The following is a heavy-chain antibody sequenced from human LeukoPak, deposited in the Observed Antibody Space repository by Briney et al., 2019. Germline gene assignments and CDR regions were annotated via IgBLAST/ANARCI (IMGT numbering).Heavy chain of an antibody. CDR1: GFTFSSYA. Sequence: GGSLRLSCAASGFTFSSYAMTWVRQAPGKGLEWVSSISGSGVSTYYADSVKGRFSISRDNSKNTLYLQMNSLRAEDTAVYYCAKDRVVVVAATSLLENWGQGSLITVSS. CDR3: AKDRVVVVAATSLLEN. D-gene: IGHD2-15*01. CDR2: ISGSGVST. J-gene: IGHJ4*02. V-gene: IGHV3-23*01.